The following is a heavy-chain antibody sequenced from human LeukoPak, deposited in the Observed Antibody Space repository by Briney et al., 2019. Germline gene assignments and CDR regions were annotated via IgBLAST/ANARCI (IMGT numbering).Heavy chain of an antibody. D-gene: IGHD4-17*01. V-gene: IGHV4-59*08. Sequence: PSETLSLTCTVSGGSMRSNYWSLTRQPPGKGLEWIGNIYYSGSTNYNPSPKSRVTISIDPSKNQFSLKLSSVTAADTAVYYCARHRGVRLKWFDPWGQGTLVTVSS. J-gene: IGHJ5*02. CDR2: IYYSGST. CDR1: GGSMRSNY. CDR3: ARHRGVRLKWFDP.